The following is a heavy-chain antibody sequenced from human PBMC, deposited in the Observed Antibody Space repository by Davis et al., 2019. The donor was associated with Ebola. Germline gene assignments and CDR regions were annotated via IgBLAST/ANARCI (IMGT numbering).Heavy chain of an antibody. CDR3: ARDSTRRYSSSGY. CDR1: GFTFSSYG. CDR2: IWYDGSNK. Sequence: PGGSLRLSCAASGFTFSSYGMHWVRQAPGKGLEWVAVIWYDGSNKYYADSVKGRFTISRDNSKNTLYLQMNSLRAEDTAVYYCARDSTRRYSSSGYWGQGTLVTVSS. V-gene: IGHV3-33*01. J-gene: IGHJ4*02. D-gene: IGHD6-13*01.